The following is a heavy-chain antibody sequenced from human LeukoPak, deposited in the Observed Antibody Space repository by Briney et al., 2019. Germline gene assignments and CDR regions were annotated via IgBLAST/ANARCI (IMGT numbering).Heavy chain of an antibody. J-gene: IGHJ1*01. CDR2: ISPGGDIT. D-gene: IGHD7-27*01. Sequence: GGSLRLSCAVSGFSVSSNYISWVRQAPGKGLEWVSAISPGGDITYYTHSVQGRFTISRDNSRNMVYVQMNSLRVEDTAVYYCAKDDAWGRFQHWGQGTLVSVSS. CDR1: GFSVSSNY. CDR3: AKDDAWGRFQH. V-gene: IGHV3-23*01.